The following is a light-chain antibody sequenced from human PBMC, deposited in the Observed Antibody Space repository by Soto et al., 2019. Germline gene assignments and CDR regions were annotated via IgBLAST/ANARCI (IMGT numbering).Light chain of an antibody. CDR2: GAS. Sequence: EIVLTQSPGTLSLSPGERATLSCRASRRVSSSYLAWYQQKPGQAPRLLSYGASSMATGIPDRFSGSGSWTDFTLTIRRLEPEDFAVNYCEQYGSSPRTFGQGTTVDI. CDR1: RRVSSSY. J-gene: IGKJ1*01. CDR3: EQYGSSPRT. V-gene: IGKV3-20*01.